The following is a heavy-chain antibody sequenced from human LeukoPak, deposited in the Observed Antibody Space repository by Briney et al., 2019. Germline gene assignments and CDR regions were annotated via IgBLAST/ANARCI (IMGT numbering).Heavy chain of an antibody. D-gene: IGHD2-2*01. J-gene: IGHJ5*02. Sequence: SETLSLTCTVSGGPISSYYWSWIRQPPGKGLEWIGYIYYSGSTNYNPSLKSRVTISVDTSKIQFSLKLSSVTAADTAVYYCARVIPAPRNWFDPWGQGTLVTVSS. CDR1: GGPISSYY. CDR2: IYYSGST. CDR3: ARVIPAPRNWFDP. V-gene: IGHV4-59*01.